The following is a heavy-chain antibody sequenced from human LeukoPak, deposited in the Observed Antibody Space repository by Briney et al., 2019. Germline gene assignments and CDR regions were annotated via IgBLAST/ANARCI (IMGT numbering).Heavy chain of an antibody. CDR1: GGSISSSSYY. Sequence: SETLSLTCTVSGGSISSSSYYWGWIRQPPGKGLEWFGNIYSSGSTYYNPSLKSRVTISVDTSKNQFSLNLTSVTAADTAVYYCARRFYDYVWGSYRPTYFDYWGQGTLVTVSS. V-gene: IGHV4-39*01. J-gene: IGHJ4*02. D-gene: IGHD3-16*02. CDR3: ARRFYDYVWGSYRPTYFDY. CDR2: IYSSGST.